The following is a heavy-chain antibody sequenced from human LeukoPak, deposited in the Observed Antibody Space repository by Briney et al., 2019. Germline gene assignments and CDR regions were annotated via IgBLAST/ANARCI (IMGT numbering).Heavy chain of an antibody. D-gene: IGHD6-6*01. Sequence: KPSETLSLTCTVSGGSISSYYWSWIRQPPGKGLEYIGYSYYSGSTDYNPSLKSRVTISVDTSKNQFSLMLTSVTAADSAVYYCARQSISSRRAFDIWGQGTMVTVSS. CDR3: ARQSISSRRAFDI. V-gene: IGHV4-59*08. J-gene: IGHJ3*02. CDR1: GGSISSYY. CDR2: SYYSGST.